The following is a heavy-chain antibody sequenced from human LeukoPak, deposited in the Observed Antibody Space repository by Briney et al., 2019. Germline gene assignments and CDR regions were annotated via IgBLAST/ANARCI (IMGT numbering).Heavy chain of an antibody. J-gene: IGHJ6*02. Sequence: GGSLRLSCAASGFTFSSYSMNWVRQAPGKGLEWVSSISSSSSYIYYADSVKGRFTISRDNSKNTLYLQMTGLRAEDTAVYYCARDRAYNYGYYYGMDVWGQGTTVTVSS. CDR1: GFTFSSYS. D-gene: IGHD5-18*01. CDR3: ARDRAYNYGYYYGMDV. V-gene: IGHV3-21*04. CDR2: ISSSSSYI.